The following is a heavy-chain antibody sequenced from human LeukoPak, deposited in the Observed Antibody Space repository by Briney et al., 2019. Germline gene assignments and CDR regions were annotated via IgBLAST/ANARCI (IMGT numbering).Heavy chain of an antibody. J-gene: IGHJ4*02. Sequence: GGSLRLSCAASGFTFSNSWMQWVRQVAGKGLVWVSRINTDGTSTSYADSVRGRFIISRDNAKNTLYLQMNSLRVDDTAVYYCAKDATLFGDQYFDYWGQGTLVIVSS. CDR1: GFTFSNSW. CDR2: INTDGTST. CDR3: AKDATLFGDQYFDY. V-gene: IGHV3-74*01. D-gene: IGHD3-10*01.